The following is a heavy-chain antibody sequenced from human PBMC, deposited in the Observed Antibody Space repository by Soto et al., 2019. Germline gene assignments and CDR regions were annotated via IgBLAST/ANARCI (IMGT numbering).Heavy chain of an antibody. CDR1: GYTFTSYA. Sequence: GASVKVSCKASGYTFTSYAMHWVRQAPGQRLEWMGWINAGNGNTKYSQKFQGRVTITRDTSASTAYMELSSLRSEDTAVYYCARDYDIYLTGRQLDYWGQGTLVTVSS. CDR3: ARDYDIYLTGRQLDY. V-gene: IGHV1-3*01. D-gene: IGHD3-9*01. J-gene: IGHJ4*02. CDR2: INAGNGNT.